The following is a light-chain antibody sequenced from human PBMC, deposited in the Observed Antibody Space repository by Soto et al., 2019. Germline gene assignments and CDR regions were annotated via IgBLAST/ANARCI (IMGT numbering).Light chain of an antibody. CDR1: SSNIGNNY. CDR3: GTWDSSLSAGPDV. Sequence: QSVLTQPPSVSAAPGQKVTISCSGSSSNIGNNYVSWYQQLPGTAPKLLIYDNNKRPSGIPDRFSGSKSGTSATLGITGLQTGDEADYYCGTWDSSLSAGPDVFGPGTKVTVL. V-gene: IGLV1-51*01. CDR2: DNN. J-gene: IGLJ1*01.